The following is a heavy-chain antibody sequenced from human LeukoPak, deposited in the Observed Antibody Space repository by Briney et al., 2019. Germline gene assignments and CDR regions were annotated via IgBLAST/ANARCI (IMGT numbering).Heavy chain of an antibody. Sequence: GASVKVSCKASGYTFTGDYMHWVRQAPGQGREGMGWINPNSGGTNYAQEFQGRVTITRDTSLSTAYMQLSRLRSDDTAVYYCATDHCTRTNCYEDYYHGMDVWGQGTTVTVSS. D-gene: IGHD2-2*01. CDR3: ATDHCTRTNCYEDYYHGMDV. CDR1: GYTFTGDY. CDR2: INPNSGGT. J-gene: IGHJ6*02. V-gene: IGHV1-2*02.